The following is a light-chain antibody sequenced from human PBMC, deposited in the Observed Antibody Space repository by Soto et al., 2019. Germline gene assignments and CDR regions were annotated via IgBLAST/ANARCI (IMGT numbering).Light chain of an antibody. J-gene: IGLJ2*01. V-gene: IGLV6-57*04. CDR2: ENN. CDR1: SGSIANNY. CDR3: QSYDSDFVV. Sequence: NFMLTQPHSVSESPGKTLSISCTRSSGSIANNYVQWYQQRPGSAPTTVIYENNQRLSGVPDRFSGSTDGSSNSASLTISGLQTEDEADYYWQSYDSDFVVFGGGTKLNVL.